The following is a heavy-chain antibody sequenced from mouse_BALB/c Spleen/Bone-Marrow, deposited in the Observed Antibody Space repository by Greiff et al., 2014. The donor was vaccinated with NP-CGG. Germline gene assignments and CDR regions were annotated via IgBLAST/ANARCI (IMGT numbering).Heavy chain of an antibody. CDR3: ARQYGNLGVMDY. CDR2: ISSGGSYT. CDR1: GFTFSRYG. D-gene: IGHD2-1*01. V-gene: IGHV5-6*01. Sequence: EVQRVESGGDLVKPGGSLKLSCAASGFTFSRYGMSWVRQTPDKRLEWVANISSGGSYTYYPDSVKGRITISRDNAKNTLYLHMSSLKSEDTAMYYCARQYGNLGVMDYWGQGTSVTVSS. J-gene: IGHJ4*01.